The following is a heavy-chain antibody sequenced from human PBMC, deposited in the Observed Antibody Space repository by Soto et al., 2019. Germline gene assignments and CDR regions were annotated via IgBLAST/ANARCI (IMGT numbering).Heavy chain of an antibody. CDR2: IYYSGST. V-gene: IGHV4-59*01. J-gene: IGHJ4*02. D-gene: IGHD2-21*01. CDR1: GGSISRYY. CDR3: ARGYYCSGDYCSPFYS. Sequence: SETLSLTCTVSGGSISRYYWSWIRLPPGKGLEWIGYIYYSGSTNYNPSLKSRVTISVDTSKNQFSLKLSSVTAADTAVYYCARGYYCSGDYCSPFYSWGQGSLVTVSA.